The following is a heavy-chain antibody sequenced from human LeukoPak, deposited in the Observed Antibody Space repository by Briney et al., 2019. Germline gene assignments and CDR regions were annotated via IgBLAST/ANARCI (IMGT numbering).Heavy chain of an antibody. CDR2: INPNSGGT. J-gene: IGHJ3*02. V-gene: IGHV1-2*02. CDR3: ARELGYCSSTSCYRGAFDI. D-gene: IGHD2-2*01. CDR1: GYTFTGYY. Sequence: ASVKVSCKASGYTFTGYYMHWVRQAPGQGLAWMGWINPNSGGTNYAQKFQGRVTMTRDTSISTAYMELSRLRSDDTAVYYCARELGYCSSTSCYRGAFDIWGQGTMVTVSS.